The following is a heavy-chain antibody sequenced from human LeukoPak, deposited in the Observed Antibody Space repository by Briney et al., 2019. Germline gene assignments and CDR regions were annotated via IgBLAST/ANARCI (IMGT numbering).Heavy chain of an antibody. CDR3: ARVRDGNYGYNWLDS. V-gene: IGHV4-4*07. CDR2: IYTSGST. CDR1: GDSISSYY. Sequence: SETLSLTCTVSGDSISSYYWSWIRQPAGKGLEWIGRIYTSGSTYYNPSLKSRVTMAVDTSKNQFSLKLSSMTAADTAVYYCARVRDGNYGYNWLDSWGQGTRVTVSS. D-gene: IGHD4-17*01. J-gene: IGHJ5*01.